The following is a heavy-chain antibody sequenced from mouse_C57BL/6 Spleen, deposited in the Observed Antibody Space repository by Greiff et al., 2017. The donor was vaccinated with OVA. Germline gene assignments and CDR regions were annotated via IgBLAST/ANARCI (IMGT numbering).Heavy chain of an antibody. CDR3: AISSNLYYYAMDY. V-gene: IGHV7-3*01. CDR2: IRNKANGYTT. CDR1: GFTFTDYY. D-gene: IGHD2-1*01. Sequence: EVQGVESGGGLVQPGGSLSLSCAASGFTFTDYYMSWVRQPPGKALEWLGFIRNKANGYTTEYSASVKGRFTISRDNSQSILYLQMNALRAEDSATYYCAISSNLYYYAMDYWGQGTSVTVSS. J-gene: IGHJ4*01.